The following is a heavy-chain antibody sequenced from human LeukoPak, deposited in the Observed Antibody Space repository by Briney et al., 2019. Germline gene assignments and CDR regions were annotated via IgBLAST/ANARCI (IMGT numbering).Heavy chain of an antibody. V-gene: IGHV4-39*01. Sequence: SETLSLTCTVSGGSISSSNYYWGWLRQPPGKGLEGSGNIYYSGSTYYKPSLKTRVTISVDTSKNQFSLKLPSVTAADTAVYYCARHASVDGNWPRPLDYWGQGSLVTVSS. J-gene: IGHJ4*02. CDR3: ARHASVDGNWPRPLDY. CDR2: IYYSGST. CDR1: GGSISSSNYY. D-gene: IGHD6-19*01.